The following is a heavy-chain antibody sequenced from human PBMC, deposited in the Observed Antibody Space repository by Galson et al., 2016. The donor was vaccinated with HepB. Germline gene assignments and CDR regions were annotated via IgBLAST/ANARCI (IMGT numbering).Heavy chain of an antibody. CDR1: GYSFTNYP. CDR2: INPSGGST. CDR3: AREGKGVSVIPDF. J-gene: IGHJ4*02. V-gene: IGHV1-46*01. D-gene: IGHD6-13*01. Sequence: SVKVSCKASGYSFTNYPMHWVRQATGQGLEWMGTINPSGGSTNYAKKVQDRVTMTRDTSTRTVYMELSSLRSEDTGVYFCAREGKGVSVIPDFWGQGTPVTVSS.